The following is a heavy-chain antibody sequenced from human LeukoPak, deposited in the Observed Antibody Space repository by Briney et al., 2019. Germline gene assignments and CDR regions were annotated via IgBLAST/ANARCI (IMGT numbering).Heavy chain of an antibody. D-gene: IGHD1-26*01. Sequence: PSETLSLTCTVSGGSITSNYWNWIRQPPGKGLEWIGYIYYSGSTIYNPSLKGRVTISVDTSKTQFSLKVNSVTAADTAVYYCARGGRSFGPWGQGTLVTVSS. CDR3: ARGGRSFGP. CDR2: IYYSGST. V-gene: IGHV4-59*01. CDR1: GGSITSNY. J-gene: IGHJ5*02.